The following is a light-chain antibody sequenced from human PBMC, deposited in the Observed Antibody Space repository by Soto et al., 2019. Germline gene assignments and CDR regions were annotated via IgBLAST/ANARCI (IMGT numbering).Light chain of an antibody. CDR2: DVS. V-gene: IGKV1-5*01. Sequence: DIPMTQSPSTLSASVGDRVTITCRASQSISTWLAWYQQKPGKAPKLLIYDVSNLESGVPSRFSGSGSGTEFTLTISSLQPDDFATYYCQHYNSFSETFGQGTKVEIK. J-gene: IGKJ1*01. CDR1: QSISTW. CDR3: QHYNSFSET.